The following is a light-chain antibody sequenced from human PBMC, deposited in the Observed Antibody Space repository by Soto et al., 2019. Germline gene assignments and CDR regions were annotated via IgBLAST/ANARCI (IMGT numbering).Light chain of an antibody. CDR3: QQYGSSGT. CDR1: QSVSSSY. V-gene: IGKV3-20*01. J-gene: IGKJ1*01. Sequence: EIVLTQSPGTLSLSPGERATLPCRASQSVSSSYLAWYQQKPGQAPRFLIYGASSRATGIPDRFSGSGSGTDFTLTISRLEPEDFAVYYCQQYGSSGTFGQGTKVDIK. CDR2: GAS.